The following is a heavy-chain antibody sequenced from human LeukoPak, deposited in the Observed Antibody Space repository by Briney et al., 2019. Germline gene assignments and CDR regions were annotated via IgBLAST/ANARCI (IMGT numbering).Heavy chain of an antibody. CDR3: ARDRGLPRYYFDY. CDR1: GYSFIGYD. Sequence: ASLKVSCKASGYSFIGYDIHWVRQAPGQGLEWMGWINPNSGGTNYAQKFQGRVTMTRDTSISTAYMELSRLRSDDTAVYFCARDRGLPRYYFDYWGQGTLVTVSS. D-gene: IGHD3-10*01. CDR2: INPNSGGT. J-gene: IGHJ4*02. V-gene: IGHV1-2*02.